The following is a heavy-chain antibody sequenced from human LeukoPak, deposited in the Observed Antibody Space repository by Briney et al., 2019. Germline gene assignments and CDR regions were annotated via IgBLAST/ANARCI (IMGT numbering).Heavy chain of an antibody. D-gene: IGHD5-18*01. J-gene: IGHJ4*02. Sequence: GGSLRLSCAASGFTFSSYAMHGVRQAPGKGLEWVAVISYDGSNKYYADSVKGRFTISRDNSKNTLYLQMNSLRAEDTAVYYCARDSRGYSYSDFDYWGQGTLVTVSS. CDR2: ISYDGSNK. CDR1: GFTFSSYA. CDR3: ARDSRGYSYSDFDY. V-gene: IGHV3-30*04.